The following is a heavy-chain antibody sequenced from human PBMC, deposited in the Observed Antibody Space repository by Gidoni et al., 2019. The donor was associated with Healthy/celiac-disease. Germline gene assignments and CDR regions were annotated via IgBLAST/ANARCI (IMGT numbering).Heavy chain of an antibody. J-gene: IGHJ4*02. CDR1: GFTFRSYG. D-gene: IGHD4-17*01. CDR2: IRYDGSNK. CDR3: AKDRTVTTPYYFDY. Sequence: QVQLVESGGGVVQPGGSLRLSWAASGFTFRSYGMHWVRQAPGKGLEWVAFIRYDGSNKYYADSVKGRFTISRDNSKNTLYLQMNSLRAEDTAVYYCAKDRTVTTPYYFDYWGQGTLVTVSS. V-gene: IGHV3-30*02.